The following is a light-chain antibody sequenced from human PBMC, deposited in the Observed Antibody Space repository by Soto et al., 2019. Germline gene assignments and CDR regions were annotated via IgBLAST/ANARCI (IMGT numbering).Light chain of an antibody. J-gene: IGLJ2*01. Sequence: QSALTQPPSASGSLGQSVTISCTGTSSDVGGYNYVSWHQQHPGKAPKLMIYEVTKRPSGVPDRFSGPKSGNTASLTVSGLQAEDEADYYCSSFAGGGNPVLFGGGTKLTVL. CDR1: SSDVGGYNY. CDR3: SSFAGGGNPVL. V-gene: IGLV2-8*01. CDR2: EVT.